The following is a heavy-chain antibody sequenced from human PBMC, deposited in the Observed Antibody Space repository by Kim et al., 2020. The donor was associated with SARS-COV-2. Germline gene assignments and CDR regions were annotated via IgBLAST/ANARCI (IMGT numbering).Heavy chain of an antibody. Sequence: GGSLRLSCAASGFTFSSYAMHWVRQAPGKGLEWVAVISYDGSNKYYVDSVKGRFTISRDNSKNTLYLQMNSLRAEDTAVYYCARDLGRAPPVVQWLVPELSGEDDYWGQGTLVTVSS. D-gene: IGHD6-19*01. J-gene: IGHJ4*02. CDR3: ARDLGRAPPVVQWLVPELSGEDDY. CDR2: ISYDGSNK. V-gene: IGHV3-30*04. CDR1: GFTFSSYA.